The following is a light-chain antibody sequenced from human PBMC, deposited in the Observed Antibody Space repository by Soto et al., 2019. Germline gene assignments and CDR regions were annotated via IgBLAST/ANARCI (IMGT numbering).Light chain of an antibody. CDR3: GAWDSSLSGGV. J-gene: IGLJ3*02. V-gene: IGLV1-51*02. Sequence: QSVLTQPPSVSAAPGQKVTISCSGSSSNTGNNYVSWYQQLPGTAPKLLIYEYNKRPSGIPDRFSGSKSGTSATLGITGLQTGDEAEYFCGAWDSSLSGGVFGGGTKLTVL. CDR1: SSNTGNNY. CDR2: EYN.